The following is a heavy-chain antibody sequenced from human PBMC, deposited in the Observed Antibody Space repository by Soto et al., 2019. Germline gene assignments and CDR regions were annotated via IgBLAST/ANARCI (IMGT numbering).Heavy chain of an antibody. CDR2: IYSGGTT. CDR1: GFTVSSNY. D-gene: IGHD3-22*01. J-gene: IGHJ5*02. CDR3: ARNGDSSDYRGWFDP. V-gene: IGHV3-66*01. Sequence: EVQLVESGGGLVQPGGSLRLSCAASGFTVSSNYMSWVRQAPGKGLEWVSVIYSGGTTYYADSVKGRFTISRDNYKNTLYLQMNSLRAEDTAVYYCARNGDSSDYRGWFDPWGQGTLVTVSS.